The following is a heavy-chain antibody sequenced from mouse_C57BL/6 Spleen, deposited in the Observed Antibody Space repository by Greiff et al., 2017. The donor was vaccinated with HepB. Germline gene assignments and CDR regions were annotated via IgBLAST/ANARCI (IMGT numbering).Heavy chain of an antibody. Sequence: QVQLQQPGTELVKPGASVKLSCKASGYTFTSYWMHWVKQRPGQGLEWIGNINPSNGGTNYNEKFKSKATLTVDKSSSTAYMQLSSLTSEDSAVYYWARYYGSSYVATSNQAWVGYWGQGTLVTVSA. CDR1: GYTFTSYW. D-gene: IGHD1-1*01. CDR3: ARYYGSSYVATSNQAWVGY. V-gene: IGHV1-53*01. CDR2: INPSNGGT. J-gene: IGHJ3*01.